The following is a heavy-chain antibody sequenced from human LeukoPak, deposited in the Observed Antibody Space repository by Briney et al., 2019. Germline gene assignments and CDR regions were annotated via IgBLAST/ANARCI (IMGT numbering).Heavy chain of an antibody. CDR2: INPNSGGT. V-gene: IGHV1-2*02. J-gene: IGHJ4*02. CDR3: ARAMVRGAIDDY. CDR1: GYTFTGYY. Sequence: ASVKVSCKASGYTFTGYYMHWVRQAPGQGLEWMGWINPNSGGTNYAQKFQGRVTMTRDTSISTAYMELSRLRSDDTAVYYCARAMVRGAIDDYWGQGTPVTVSS. D-gene: IGHD3-10*01.